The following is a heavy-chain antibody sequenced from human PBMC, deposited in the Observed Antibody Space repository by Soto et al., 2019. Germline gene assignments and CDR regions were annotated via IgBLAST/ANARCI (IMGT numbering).Heavy chain of an antibody. J-gene: IGHJ4*02. Sequence: GESLKSSCQVSGYTFTIYWIGGVLQMPGKGLEWMGIIYPSDSDTRYSPSFQGQVTISADQSINTAYLQWDSLKASDTAIYYCARPANSVADHFDLWGQGTPVTVSS. CDR1: GYTFTIYW. CDR2: IYPSDSDT. D-gene: IGHD2-15*01. CDR3: ARPANSVADHFDL. V-gene: IGHV5-51*01.